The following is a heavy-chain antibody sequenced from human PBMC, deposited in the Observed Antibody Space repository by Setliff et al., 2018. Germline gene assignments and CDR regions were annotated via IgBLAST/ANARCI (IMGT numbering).Heavy chain of an antibody. CDR3: ARGRGVASLGRRDSYFYMDV. V-gene: IGHV3-33*08. D-gene: IGHD5-12*01. Sequence: GESLKISCAASGFTFSTYRMHWVRQAPGKGLEWVAVIWDDGGNKYHADSVKGRFTISRDNSKNTLYLQMNSLRVEDTAVYYCARGRGVASLGRRDSYFYMDVWGTGTTVTVSS. CDR2: IWDDGGNK. J-gene: IGHJ6*03. CDR1: GFTFSTYR.